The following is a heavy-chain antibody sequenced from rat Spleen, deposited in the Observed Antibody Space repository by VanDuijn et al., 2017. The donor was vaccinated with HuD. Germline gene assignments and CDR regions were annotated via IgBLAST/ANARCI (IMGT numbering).Heavy chain of an antibody. CDR2: ISPSGSTT. J-gene: IGHJ2*01. Sequence: EVQLVESGGGLVQPGRSLKLSCAASGFTFTNYGMHWIRQAPTNGLEWVASISPSGSTTHYRDSVRGRFTIFRDVAKSTLYLQMDSLRSEDTATYYCAREADIPFHYFDYWGQGVMVTVSS. D-gene: IGHD2-3*01. CDR3: AREADIPFHYFDY. V-gene: IGHV5-19*01. CDR1: GFTFTNYG.